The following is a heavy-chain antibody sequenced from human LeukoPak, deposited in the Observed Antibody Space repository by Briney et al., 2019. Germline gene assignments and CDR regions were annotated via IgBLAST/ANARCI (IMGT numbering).Heavy chain of an antibody. D-gene: IGHD3-22*01. CDR2: INPNSGVT. CDR3: ASPGSGYYYWDY. J-gene: IGHJ4*02. V-gene: IGHV1-2*06. CDR1: GYTFTGCY. Sequence: GASLKVSCRTSGYTFTGCYIHWVRQAPGQGFDWMGRINPNSGVTYYAQKFQGRVTVTRDTSISTVYMEMRRLRSDDMAVYYCASPGSGYYYWDYWGQGTLVTVSS.